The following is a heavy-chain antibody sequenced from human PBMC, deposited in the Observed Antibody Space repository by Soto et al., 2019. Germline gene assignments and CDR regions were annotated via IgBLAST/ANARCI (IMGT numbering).Heavy chain of an antibody. V-gene: IGHV3-23*01. CDR1: GISFSSHV. Sequence: EVQLLESGGGWVQPGGSLRLSCAASGISFSSHVMRWVRQAPGKGLEWVSSISTSGDSTYYADSVKGRFTISRENSKNTLYLQMNSLTADDTAVYYCAKGEVGAFTNWGQGTLVTVSS. D-gene: IGHD1-26*01. J-gene: IGHJ4*02. CDR3: AKGEVGAFTN. CDR2: ISTSGDST.